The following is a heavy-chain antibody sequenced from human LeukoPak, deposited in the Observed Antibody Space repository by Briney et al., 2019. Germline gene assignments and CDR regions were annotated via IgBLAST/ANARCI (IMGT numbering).Heavy chain of an antibody. CDR1: RGTFSSYA. CDR2: IIPIFGTA. V-gene: IGHV1-69*05. D-gene: IGHD3-3*01. J-gene: IGHJ3*02. Sequence: SVNVSCKPSRGTFSSYAISWVRPAPGQELEWMGRIIPIFGTANYAPKFQGRVTITTDESTSTAYMELSSLRSEDTAVYYCASPAQHNYDFWSGYNAFDSWGEGTMGTVSS. CDR3: ASPAQHNYDFWSGYNAFDS.